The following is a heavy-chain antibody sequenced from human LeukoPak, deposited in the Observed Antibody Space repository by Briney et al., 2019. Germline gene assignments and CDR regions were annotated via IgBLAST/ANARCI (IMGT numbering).Heavy chain of an antibody. J-gene: IGHJ4*02. V-gene: IGHV3-21*01. Sequence: GGSLRLSCAAPGLTFSRDSMNSGPQAPGRGLEWVSSISSSSSYIYYAYPVKGRFTISRDNAKNSLYLQMNSLRAEDTAVYYCAGDRLVSFDYWGQGTLVTVSS. CDR1: GLTFSRDS. CDR3: AGDRLVSFDY. D-gene: IGHD3-9*01. CDR2: ISSSSSYI.